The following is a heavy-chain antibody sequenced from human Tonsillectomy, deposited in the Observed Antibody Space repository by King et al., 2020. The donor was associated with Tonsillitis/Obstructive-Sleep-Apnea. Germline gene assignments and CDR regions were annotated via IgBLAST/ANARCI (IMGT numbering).Heavy chain of an antibody. CDR1: GFTFNNYS. J-gene: IGHJ3*02. Sequence: VQLVESGGGLVKPGGSLRLSCAASGFTFNNYSLSWVRQAPGKGLEWGSFIDSSSSYIYSTDSLKGRFTISRDNAKNSLYLQMNSLRADDTAMYYCARGSLSYDAFDIWGQGTMVTVSS. D-gene: IGHD2-15*01. CDR2: IDSSSSYI. V-gene: IGHV3-21*01. CDR3: ARGSLSYDAFDI.